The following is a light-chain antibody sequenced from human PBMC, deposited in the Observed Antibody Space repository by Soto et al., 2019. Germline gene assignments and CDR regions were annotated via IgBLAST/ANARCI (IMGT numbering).Light chain of an antibody. J-gene: IGKJ1*01. CDR3: QQYDYSRT. CDR1: QSITAS. Sequence: DVQMTQSPSTLSASVGDSVTITCRPSQSITASLAWYQQKPGEAPKLLIYDVSNLESGVPSRFSGSGSGTEFSLTIRSLQPDDFATYYCQQYDYSRTFGQGTKVDIK. V-gene: IGKV1-5*01. CDR2: DVS.